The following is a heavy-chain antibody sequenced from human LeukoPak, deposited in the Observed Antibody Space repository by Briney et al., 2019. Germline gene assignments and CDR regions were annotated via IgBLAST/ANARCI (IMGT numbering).Heavy chain of an antibody. CDR3: ARPAFGGSGSYKLWYFDL. D-gene: IGHD3-10*01. CDR1: GGSISSSSCY. V-gene: IGHV4-39*01. CDR2: IYYGGST. J-gene: IGHJ2*01. Sequence: SGTLSLTCTVSGGSISSSSCYWGWIPQPPGKGLVWIGSIYYGGSTYYNPSLKSRVTISVDTCKHQFSLKLSSATDADTAVYYCARPAFGGSGSYKLWYFDLWGRGTLVTVSS.